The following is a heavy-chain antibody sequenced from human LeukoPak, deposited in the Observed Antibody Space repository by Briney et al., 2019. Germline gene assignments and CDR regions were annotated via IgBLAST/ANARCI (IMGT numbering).Heavy chain of an antibody. V-gene: IGHV4-31*03. J-gene: IGHJ4*02. CDR3: ARGLRAVAGSSGFDY. CDR2: IYYSGST. Sequence: PSETLSLTCTVSGGSISSGGYYWSWIRQHPGKGLEWIGYIYYSGSTYYNPSLKSRVTISVDTSKNQISLKLNSVNAADTAVYYCARGLRAVAGSSGFDYWGQGTLVTVSS. CDR1: GGSISSGGYY. D-gene: IGHD6-19*01.